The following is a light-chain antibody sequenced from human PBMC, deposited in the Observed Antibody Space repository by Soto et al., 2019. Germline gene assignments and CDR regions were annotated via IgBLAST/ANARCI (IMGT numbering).Light chain of an antibody. V-gene: IGKV2-28*01. CDR3: MQALQVPIT. J-gene: IGKJ5*01. CDR1: QSLLHSHGYNY. CDR2: FGS. Sequence: DIVMNRIAVSLPVTPGEPASISCKSSQSLLHSHGYNYMDWYLQKPGQSPQLLIYFGSYRASGVPDRFSGSGSGTNFTLRISRVETDDFGIYYCMQALQVPITFGQGTRLEIK.